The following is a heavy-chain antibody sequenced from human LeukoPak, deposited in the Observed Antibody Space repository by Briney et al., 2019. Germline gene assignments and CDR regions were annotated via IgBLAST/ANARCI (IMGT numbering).Heavy chain of an antibody. V-gene: IGHV3-21*01. CDR2: ISSSSSYI. D-gene: IGHD5-12*01. CDR3: ARADSGYDSGY. J-gene: IGHJ4*02. CDR1: GFTFSSYS. Sequence: GGSLRLSCAASGFTFSSYSMNWVRQAPGKGLEWVSSISSSSSYIYYADSVKGRFTISRDNAKNSLYLQMDSLRAEDTAVYYRARADSGYDSGYWGQGTLVTVSS.